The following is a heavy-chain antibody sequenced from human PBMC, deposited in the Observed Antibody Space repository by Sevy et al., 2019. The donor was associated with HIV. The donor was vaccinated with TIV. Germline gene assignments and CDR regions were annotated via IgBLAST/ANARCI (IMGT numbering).Heavy chain of an antibody. CDR2: IRGSGGST. D-gene: IGHD2-15*01. V-gene: IGHV3-23*01. CDR1: GFMFSSYA. J-gene: IGHJ6*02. Sequence: GGSLRLSCAASGFMFSSYAMSWVRQAPGKGLEWVSTIRGSGGSTYYADSVKGRFTISRDNSKNTLYLQMNSLRAEDTAVYYCAKAPPGHCSSGSCPRAYYYYGMDVWGQGTTVTVSS. CDR3: AKAPPGHCSSGSCPRAYYYYGMDV.